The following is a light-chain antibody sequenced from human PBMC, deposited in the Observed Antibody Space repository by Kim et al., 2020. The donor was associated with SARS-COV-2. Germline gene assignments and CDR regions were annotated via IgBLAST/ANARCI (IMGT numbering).Light chain of an antibody. V-gene: IGKV1-5*03. CDR1: QSIGSW. CDR3: QQYDGFWT. Sequence: DIQMTQSPSTLSASVGDRVTITCRASQSIGSWLAWYQQKPRRAPKLLIYKASSLTSGVPSRFSGSGSGTEFTLTISSLQPDDFATYYCQQYDGFWTFGQGTKVDIK. J-gene: IGKJ1*01. CDR2: KAS.